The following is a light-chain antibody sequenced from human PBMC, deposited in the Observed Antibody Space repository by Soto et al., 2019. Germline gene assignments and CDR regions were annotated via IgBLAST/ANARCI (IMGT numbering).Light chain of an antibody. CDR3: QHYKDLPPT. Sequence: DIQMTQSPSSLSASVGDRVIITCQASQDIRNYLNWYQQKPGKAPKVLIYDASNLEAGVPSRFSGSGSGTDFTFTITSLQAEDIATYYCQHYKDLPPTFGGGTKVEIK. J-gene: IGKJ4*01. V-gene: IGKV1-33*01. CDR2: DAS. CDR1: QDIRNY.